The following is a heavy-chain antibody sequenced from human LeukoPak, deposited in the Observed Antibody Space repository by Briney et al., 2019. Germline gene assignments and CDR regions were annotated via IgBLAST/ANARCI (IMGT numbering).Heavy chain of an antibody. CDR3: ARARENRQWLTT. CDR1: GYTFTGYY. CDR2: INPNSGGT. Sequence: ASVKVSCKASGYTFTGYYMHWVRQAPGQGLEWMGWINPNSGGTNYAQKFQGRVTMTRDTSISTAYMELSRLRSGDTAVYYCARARENRQWLTTWGQGTLVTVSS. J-gene: IGHJ4*02. V-gene: IGHV1-2*02. D-gene: IGHD6-19*01.